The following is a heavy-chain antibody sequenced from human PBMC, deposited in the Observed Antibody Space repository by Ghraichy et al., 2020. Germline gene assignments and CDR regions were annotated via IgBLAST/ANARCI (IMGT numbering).Heavy chain of an antibody. CDR2: ISYDGSNK. V-gene: IGHV3-30-3*01. CDR1: GFSFSSYA. CDR3: ARDHDYYGSGNYYY. Sequence: GGSLRLSCAASGFSFSSYAMHWVRQAPGKGLEWVAVISYDGSNKYYADSVKGRFTISRDNSKNTLYLQMNSLRAEDTAVYYCARDHDYYGSGNYYYWGQGTLVTVSS. D-gene: IGHD3-10*01. J-gene: IGHJ4*02.